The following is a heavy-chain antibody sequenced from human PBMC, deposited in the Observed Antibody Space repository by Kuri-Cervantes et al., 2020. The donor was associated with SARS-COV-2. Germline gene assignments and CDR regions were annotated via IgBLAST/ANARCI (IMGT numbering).Heavy chain of an antibody. D-gene: IGHD2-2*01. J-gene: IGHJ4*02. CDR3: ASLGYCSSTSCSPFDY. CDR1: GGTFSSYA. V-gene: IGHV7-4-1*02. CDR2: INTNTGNP. Sequence: ASVKVSCKASGGTFSSYAISWVRQAPGQGLEWMGGINTNTGNPTYAQGFTGRFVFSLDTSVSTAYLQISSLKAEDTAVYYCASLGYCSSTSCSPFDYWGQGTLVTVSS.